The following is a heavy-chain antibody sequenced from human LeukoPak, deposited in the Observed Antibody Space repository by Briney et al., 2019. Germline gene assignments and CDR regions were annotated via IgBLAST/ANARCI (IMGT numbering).Heavy chain of an antibody. V-gene: IGHV1-69*05. CDR3: ATPGGLYGGNSGGDY. Sequence: SVKVSCKASGGTFSSYAISWVRQAPGQGLEWMGRSIPIFGTANYAQKFQGRVTITTDESTSTAYMELSSLRSEDTAVYYCATPGGLYGGNSGGDYWGQGTLVTVSS. CDR1: GGTFSSYA. J-gene: IGHJ4*02. CDR2: SIPIFGTA. D-gene: IGHD4-23*01.